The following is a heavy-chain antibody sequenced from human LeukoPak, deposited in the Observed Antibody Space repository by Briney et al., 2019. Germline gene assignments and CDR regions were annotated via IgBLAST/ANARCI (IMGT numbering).Heavy chain of an antibody. D-gene: IGHD3-16*01. V-gene: IGHV3-23*01. Sequence: PGGSLRLSCAASGFTFSSYAMSWVRQAPGKGLDWVSGIGSGGLTTYYTDSVKGRFTISRDNSKNTLYLQMNSLRAEDTAVYYCARASSVLGLGADYWGQGTLVTVSS. CDR2: IGSGGLTT. J-gene: IGHJ4*02. CDR1: GFTFSSYA. CDR3: ARASSVLGLGADY.